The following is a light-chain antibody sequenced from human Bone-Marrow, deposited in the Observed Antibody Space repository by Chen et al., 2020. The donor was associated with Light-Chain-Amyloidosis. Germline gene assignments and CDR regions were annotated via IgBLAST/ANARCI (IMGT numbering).Light chain of an antibody. CDR1: QDVSSW. CDR3: QQANRFPYT. CDR2: AAS. V-gene: IGKV1-12*01. Sequence: DIQMTQSPSSVSASVGDKVTITCRASQDVSSWLAWYQQKPGTSPELLIYAASVLEDGVPLRFSGSGTGTDFTLTISNLQPEDFATYFCQQANRFPYTFGQGIKLAIK. J-gene: IGKJ2*01.